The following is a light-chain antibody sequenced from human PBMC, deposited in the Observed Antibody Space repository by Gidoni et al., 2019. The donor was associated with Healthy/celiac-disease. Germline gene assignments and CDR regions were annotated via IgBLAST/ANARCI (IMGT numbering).Light chain of an antibody. CDR1: SSNIGNNY. CDR2: ENN. V-gene: IGLV1-51*02. Sequence: QSVLTQPPSMSAAPGQKVTISCSGSSSNIGNNYVSWYQQPPGTAPKLLIYENNKRPSGIPDRFSGSKSGTSATLGITGLQTGDEADYYCGTWDSSLSAGVFGGGTKLTVL. CDR3: GTWDSSLSAGV. J-gene: IGLJ2*01.